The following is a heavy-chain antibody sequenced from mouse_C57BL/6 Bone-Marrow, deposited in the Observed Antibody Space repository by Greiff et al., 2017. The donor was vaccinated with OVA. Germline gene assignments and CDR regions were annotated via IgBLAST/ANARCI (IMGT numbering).Heavy chain of an antibody. J-gene: IGHJ3*01. CDR3: AREFYYGNPAWFAY. CDR1: GYAFSSSW. D-gene: IGHD2-1*01. CDR2: IYPGDGDT. Sequence: LVESGPELVKPGASVKISCKASGYAFSSSWMNWVKQRPGKGLEWIGRIYPGDGDTNYNGKFKGKATLTADKSSSTAYMQLSSLTSEDSAVYFCAREFYYGNPAWFAYWGQGTLVTVSA. V-gene: IGHV1-82*01.